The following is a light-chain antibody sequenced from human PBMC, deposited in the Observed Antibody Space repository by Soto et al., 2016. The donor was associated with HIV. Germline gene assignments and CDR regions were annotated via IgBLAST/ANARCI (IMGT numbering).Light chain of an antibody. CDR3: QVWDSDTDYVI. CDR1: NVENRR. Sequence: YVLTQSPSVSVAPGKTAKITCGGHNVENRRVHWYQQKAGQAPVLVVHDDSERPSGIPDRFSGSKSLNTATLTINRVEAGDEADYYCQVWDSDTDYVIFGGGTKVTVL. J-gene: IGLJ2*01. CDR2: DDS. V-gene: IGLV3-21*03.